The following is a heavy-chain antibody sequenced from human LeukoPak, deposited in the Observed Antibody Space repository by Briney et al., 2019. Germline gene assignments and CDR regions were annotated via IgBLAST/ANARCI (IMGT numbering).Heavy chain of an antibody. J-gene: IGHJ4*02. CDR3: ARDRGQQIDY. V-gene: IGHV3-33*01. D-gene: IGHD3-10*01. CDR1: GFTFSSYG. CDR2: IWYDGSNK. Sequence: PGRSLRLSCAASGFTFSSYGMHWVRQAPGKGLEWVAVIWYDGSNKYYAGSVKGRFTISRDNSKNTLYLQMNSLRAEDTAVYYCARDRGQQIDYWGQGTLVTVSS.